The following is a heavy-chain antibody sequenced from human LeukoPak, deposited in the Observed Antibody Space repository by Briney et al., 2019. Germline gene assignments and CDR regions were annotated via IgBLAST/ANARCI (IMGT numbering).Heavy chain of an antibody. CDR1: GFTFSSYG. Sequence: PGGSLRLSCAASGFTFSSYGMHWVRQAPGKGLEWVAVISYDGSNKYYADSVKGRFTISRDNSKNTLYLQMNSLRAEDTAVYYCANYVASYGMDVWGQGTTVTVSS. D-gene: IGHD2-21*01. J-gene: IGHJ6*02. CDR3: ANYVASYGMDV. CDR2: ISYDGSNK. V-gene: IGHV3-30*18.